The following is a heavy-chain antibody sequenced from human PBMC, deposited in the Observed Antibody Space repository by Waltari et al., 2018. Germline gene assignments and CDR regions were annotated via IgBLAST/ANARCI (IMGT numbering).Heavy chain of an antibody. CDR3: ATGSGNYSVSLGY. J-gene: IGHJ4*02. D-gene: IGHD1-26*01. Sequence: VQLVQSGAEVKKPGASVKVSCKVSGYTLTELSMHWVRQAPGKGLEWMGGFDPEDGETFYAQKFQGRVTVAEDTSTDTAYMELSSLRSEDTAVYYWATGSGNYSVSLGYWGQGTLVTVSS. CDR2: FDPEDGET. CDR1: GYTLTELS. V-gene: IGHV1-24*01.